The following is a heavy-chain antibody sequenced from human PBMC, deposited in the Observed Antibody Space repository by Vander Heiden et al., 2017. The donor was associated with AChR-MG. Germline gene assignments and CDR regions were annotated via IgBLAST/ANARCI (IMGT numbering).Heavy chain of an antibody. CDR2: IIPILGIA. CDR3: ARSLYGSGSYPHFDY. Sequence: VQLVQSGAEVKKLGSSVKVSCKASGGTLSGYAISWVRPAPGQGLEWMGRIIPILGIATYAQKFQGRVTITADKSTSTAYMELSSLRSEDTAVYYCARSLYGSGSYPHFDYWGQGTLVTVSS. V-gene: IGHV1-69*04. D-gene: IGHD3-10*01. J-gene: IGHJ4*02. CDR1: GGTLSGYA.